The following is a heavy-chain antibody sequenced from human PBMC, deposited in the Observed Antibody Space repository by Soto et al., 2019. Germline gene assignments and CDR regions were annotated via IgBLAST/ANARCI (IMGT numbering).Heavy chain of an antibody. J-gene: IGHJ4*02. CDR3: ARTSGSRKIDY. CDR2: IIPIFGTA. D-gene: IGHD1-26*01. V-gene: IGHV1-69*13. Sequence: ASVKVSCKACGGTFSSYAISWVRQAPGQGLEWMGGIIPIFGTANYAQKFQGRVTITADESTSTAYMELSSLRSEDTAVYYCARTSGSRKIDYWGQGTLVTVSS. CDR1: GGTFSSYA.